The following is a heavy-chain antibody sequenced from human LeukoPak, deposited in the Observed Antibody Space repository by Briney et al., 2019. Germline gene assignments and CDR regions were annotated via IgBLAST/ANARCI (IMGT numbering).Heavy chain of an antibody. CDR3: ARATRGIKDDFWSGFNWFDP. Sequence: ASVKVSCKASGGTFSSYAISWVRQAPGQGLEWMGRIIPIFGIANYAQKFQGRVTITADKSTSIAYMELSSLRSEDTAVYYCARATRGIKDDFWSGFNWFDPWGQGTLVTVSS. J-gene: IGHJ5*02. CDR1: GGTFSSYA. V-gene: IGHV1-69*04. CDR2: IIPIFGIA. D-gene: IGHD3-3*01.